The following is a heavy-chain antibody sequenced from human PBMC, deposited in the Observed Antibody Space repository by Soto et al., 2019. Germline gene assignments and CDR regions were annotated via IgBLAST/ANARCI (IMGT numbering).Heavy chain of an antibody. V-gene: IGHV3-72*01. D-gene: IGHD3-10*01. J-gene: IGHJ4*02. Sequence: EVQLVESGGGLVQPGGSLRLSCAASGFTFSDHYMDWVRQAPGKGLEWVGRTRNKANSYSTEYAASVRGRFTISRDESKNYLYLQMNGRKTEETAVYYCVRTSHYGSGSWNFAYWGQGTLVTVSS. CDR2: TRNKANSYST. CDR3: VRTSHYGSGSWNFAY. CDR1: GFTFSDHY.